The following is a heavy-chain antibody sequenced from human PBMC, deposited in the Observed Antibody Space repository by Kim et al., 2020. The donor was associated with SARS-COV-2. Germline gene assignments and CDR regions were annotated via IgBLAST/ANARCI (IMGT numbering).Heavy chain of an antibody. D-gene: IGHD6-19*01. J-gene: IGHJ4*02. CDR3: AKAHIAVETPPPHYYFDY. V-gene: IGHV3-30*18. CDR1: GFTFSSYG. CDR2: ISYDGSNK. Sequence: GGSLRLSCAASGFTFSSYGMHWVRQAPGKGLEWVAVISYDGSNKYYADSVKGRFTISRDNSKNTLYLQMNSLRAEDTAVYYCAKAHIAVETPPPHYYFDYWGQGTLVTVSS.